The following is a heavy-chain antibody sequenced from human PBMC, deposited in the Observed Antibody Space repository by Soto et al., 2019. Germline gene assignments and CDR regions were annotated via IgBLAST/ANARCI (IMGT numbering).Heavy chain of an antibody. D-gene: IGHD6-19*01. CDR1: GGSFSGYY. J-gene: IGHJ5*02. Sequence: QVQLQQWGAGLLKPSETLSLTCAVYGGSFSGYYWSWIRQPPGKGLEWIGEINHSGSTNYNPSLKSRVTISVDTSKNQFSLKLSSVTAADTAVYYCARGRSSGWYVGWFDPWGQGTLVTVSS. CDR2: INHSGST. CDR3: ARGRSSGWYVGWFDP. V-gene: IGHV4-34*01.